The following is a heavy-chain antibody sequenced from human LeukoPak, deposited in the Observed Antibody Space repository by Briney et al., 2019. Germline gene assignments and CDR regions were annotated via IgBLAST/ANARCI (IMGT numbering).Heavy chain of an antibody. CDR2: IYYSGST. CDR1: GGSISSGGYY. J-gene: IGHJ4*02. Sequence: PSETLSLTCTVSGGSISSGGYYWSWIRQHPGKGLEWIGYIYYSGSTNYNPSLESRVTISVDTSKNQFSLKLSSVTAADTAVYYCASSSNWPDFDYWGQGTLVTVSS. CDR3: ASSSNWPDFDY. V-gene: IGHV4-61*08. D-gene: IGHD6-13*01.